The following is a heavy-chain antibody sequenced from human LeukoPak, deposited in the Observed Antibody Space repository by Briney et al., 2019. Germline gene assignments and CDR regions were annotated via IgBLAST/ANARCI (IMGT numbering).Heavy chain of an antibody. D-gene: IGHD6-6*01. V-gene: IGHV4-59*08. CDR3: ARHSSPARGWFDP. J-gene: IGHJ5*02. CDR2: IYYSGST. Sequence: SETLSLTCTVSGGSISNYYWSWIRQPPGKGLEWIGYIYYSGSTNYNPSLKSRVTISVDTSKNQFSLKLTSVTAADTAVYYCARHSSPARGWFDPWGQGTLVTVSS. CDR1: GGSISNYY.